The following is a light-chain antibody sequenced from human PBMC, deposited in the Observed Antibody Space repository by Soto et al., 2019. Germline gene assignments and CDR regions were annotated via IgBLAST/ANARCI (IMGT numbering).Light chain of an antibody. CDR2: EVS. CDR1: SCDVGGYNY. CDR3: TSFTTISTWV. V-gene: IGLV2-14*01. J-gene: IGLJ3*02. Sequence: QSALTQPASVSGSPGQSITISCTGTSCDVGGYNYVSWFQQHPGKAPKLKIYEVSNRPSGVSNRFSGSKSGNTASLTISELQAEDEADYYCTSFTTISTWVFGGGTKLTVL.